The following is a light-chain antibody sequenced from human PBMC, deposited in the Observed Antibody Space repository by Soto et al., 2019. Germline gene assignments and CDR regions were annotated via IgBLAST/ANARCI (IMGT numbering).Light chain of an antibody. CDR2: GAS. CDR3: HQYDSSPLT. CDR1: QSVSSSY. Sequence: EIVLTQSPGTLSLSPGERATLSCRASQSVSSSYLAWYQQKPGQAPRLLIYGASSRATGIPDRFSGSGSGTDFTLTISRLEPEDFAVHYCHQYDSSPLTFGGGTKVEIK. J-gene: IGKJ4*01. V-gene: IGKV3-20*01.